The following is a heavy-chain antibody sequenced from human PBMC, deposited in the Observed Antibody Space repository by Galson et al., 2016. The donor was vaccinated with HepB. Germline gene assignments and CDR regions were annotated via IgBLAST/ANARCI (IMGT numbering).Heavy chain of an antibody. D-gene: IGHD1-1*01. CDR1: GGSVGSGGVY. Sequence: SETLSLTCTLSGGSVGSGGVYWGWIRQPPGKGLDYVGNFFSGGRTSYNPSPESRVSISVDTSKNQFSLKLTSVTAADSGVYYCGTSTGTTEYWGQGTLVTVSS. J-gene: IGHJ4*02. V-gene: IGHV4-39*01. CDR2: FFSGGRT. CDR3: GTSTGTTEY.